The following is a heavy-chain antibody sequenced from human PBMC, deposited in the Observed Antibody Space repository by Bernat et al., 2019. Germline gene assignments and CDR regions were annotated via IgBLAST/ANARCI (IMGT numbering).Heavy chain of an antibody. CDR2: IKSKTDGGTT. V-gene: IGHV3-15*01. CDR3: ARERIASAGVIDF. CDR1: GFTFSNAW. J-gene: IGHJ4*02. Sequence: EVQLVESGGGLVKPGGSLRLSCAASGFTFSNAWMSWVRQAPGKGLEWVGRIKSKTDGGTTDYAAPVKGRFTISRDDSKSIAYLQMDSLKTEDTAVYYCARERIASAGVIDFWGQGTLVTVSS. D-gene: IGHD6-13*01.